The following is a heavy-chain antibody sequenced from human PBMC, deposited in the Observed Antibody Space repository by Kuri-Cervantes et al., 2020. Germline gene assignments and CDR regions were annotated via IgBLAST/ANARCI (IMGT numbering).Heavy chain of an antibody. CDR1: GYTFTSYG. D-gene: IGHD4-17*01. CDR2: ISAYNGNT. V-gene: IGHV1-18*01. J-gene: IGHJ6*02. CDR3: ARSSTVTTPYYYYGMDV. Sequence: APVKVSCKASGYTFTSYGISWVRQAPGQGLEWMGWISAYNGNTNYAQKLQGRVTMTTDTSTSTAYMELRSLRSDDTAVYYCARSSTVTTPYYYYGMDVWGQGTTVTVSS.